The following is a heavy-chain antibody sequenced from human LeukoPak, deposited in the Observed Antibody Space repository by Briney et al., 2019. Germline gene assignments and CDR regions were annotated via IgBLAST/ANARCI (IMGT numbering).Heavy chain of an antibody. CDR1: GFTFSSYS. CDR3: ARKGYSSSSGRAFDI. Sequence: GGSLRLSCAASGFTFSSYSMNWVRQAPGKGLEWVSSISSSSSYIYYADSVKGRFTISRDNAKNSLYLQMNSLRAEDTAVYYCARKGYSSSSGRAFDIWGQGTMVTVSS. V-gene: IGHV3-21*01. D-gene: IGHD6-6*01. J-gene: IGHJ3*02. CDR2: ISSSSSYI.